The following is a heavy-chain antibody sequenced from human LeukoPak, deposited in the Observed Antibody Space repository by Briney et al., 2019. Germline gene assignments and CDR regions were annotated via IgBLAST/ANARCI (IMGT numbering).Heavy chain of an antibody. V-gene: IGHV7-4-1*02. Sequence: ASVKVSCEASGYTFTSYAMNWVRQAPGQELEWMGWINTNTGNPTYAQGFTGRFVFSLDTSVSTAYLQISSLKAEDTAVYYCARDDLANVVVAAKDAFDIWGQGTMVTVSS. J-gene: IGHJ3*02. D-gene: IGHD2-15*01. CDR1: GYTFTSYA. CDR3: ARDDLANVVVAAKDAFDI. CDR2: INTNTGNP.